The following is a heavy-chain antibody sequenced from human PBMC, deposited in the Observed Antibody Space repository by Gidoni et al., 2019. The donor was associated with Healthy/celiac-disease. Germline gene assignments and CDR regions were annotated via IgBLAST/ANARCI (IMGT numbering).Heavy chain of an antibody. Sequence: QVHLQQWGAGLLKPSETLSLTCAVYGGSFSGYYWSWIRQPPGKGLEWIGEINHSGSTNYNPSLKSRVTISVDTSKNQFSLKLSSVTAADTAVYYCARVGAIAAAGNWFDPWGQGTLVTVSS. CDR2: INHSGST. J-gene: IGHJ5*02. CDR1: GGSFSGYY. V-gene: IGHV4-34*01. D-gene: IGHD6-13*01. CDR3: ARVGAIAAAGNWFDP.